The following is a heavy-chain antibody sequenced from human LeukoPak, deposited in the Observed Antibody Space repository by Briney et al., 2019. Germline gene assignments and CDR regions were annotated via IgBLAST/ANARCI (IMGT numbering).Heavy chain of an antibody. J-gene: IGHJ4*02. CDR3: ARHSSRGHYYDFDF. CDR1: GDTLITHF. V-gene: IGHV1-69*02. CDR2: IVPVIGVA. Sequence: SVKVSCKAPGDTLITHFISWVRQAPGQGLEWVGRIVPVIGVATYAQSLQGRVIITADRSTNTAYMELSSLRFEDSAVYFCARHSSRGHYYDFDFWGQGSLVTVSS. D-gene: IGHD3-22*01.